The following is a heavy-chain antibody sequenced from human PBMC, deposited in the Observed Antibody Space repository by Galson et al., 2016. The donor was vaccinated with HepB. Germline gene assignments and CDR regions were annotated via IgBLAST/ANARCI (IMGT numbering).Heavy chain of an antibody. D-gene: IGHD6-19*01. J-gene: IGHJ4*02. Sequence: SLRLSCAASGFTFSTYGMHWVRQAPGKGLEWVALISYDGKSESYADSVKGRVTISRDNSKNTLYLQMHSLRIDDTAVYYCARAAFGYNNGWPPWYGYWGQGALVSVSS. CDR1: GFTFSTYG. CDR2: ISYDGKSE. CDR3: ARAAFGYNNGWPPWYGY. V-gene: IGHV3-30*03.